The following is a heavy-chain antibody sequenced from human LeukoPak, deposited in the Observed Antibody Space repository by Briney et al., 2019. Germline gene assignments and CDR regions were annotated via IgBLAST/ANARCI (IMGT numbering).Heavy chain of an antibody. V-gene: IGHV1-46*01. Sequence: GASVKVSCKASGYTFTSYGISWVRQAPGQGLEWMGIINPSGGSTSYAQKFQGRVTMTRDTSTSTVYMELSSLRSEDTAVYYCARSDSSGYYFEPVDYWGQGTLVTVSS. J-gene: IGHJ4*02. CDR3: ARSDSSGYYFEPVDY. CDR2: INPSGGST. D-gene: IGHD3-22*01. CDR1: GYTFTSYG.